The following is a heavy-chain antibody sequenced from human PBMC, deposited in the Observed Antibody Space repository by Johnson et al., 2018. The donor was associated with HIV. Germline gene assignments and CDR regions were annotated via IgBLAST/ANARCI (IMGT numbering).Heavy chain of an antibody. CDR2: IWFDGSNK. V-gene: IGHV3-33*06. D-gene: IGHD3-3*01. J-gene: IGHJ3*02. CDR3: AKGRRDFWSGADAVDI. CDR1: GFTFSSYG. Sequence: VQLVESGGGVVQPGRSLRLSCAASGFTFSSYGMHWVRQAPGKGLEWVAVIWFDGSNKYYADSVKGRFTISRDNSKNTLYLQMNGLRAEETAVYYCAKGRRDFWSGADAVDIWGQGTLVTVSS.